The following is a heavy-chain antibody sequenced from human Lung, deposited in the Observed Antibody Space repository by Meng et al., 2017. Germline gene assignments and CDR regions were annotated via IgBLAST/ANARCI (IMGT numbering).Heavy chain of an antibody. CDR3: VRSSGWVRTGFDP. J-gene: IGHJ5*02. D-gene: IGHD6-19*01. Sequence: QPQLQESGPGLVKPSEARSLTCGVSGGSISTSGYYWGWIRQPPGKGLEWIGSIGHSGVTYYTPSLRSRVTVSIDTSKNQFFLEVTAETAADTAVYYCVRSSGWVRTGFDPWGQGTLVTVSS. CDR2: IGHSGVT. V-gene: IGHV4-39*01. CDR1: GGSISTSGYY.